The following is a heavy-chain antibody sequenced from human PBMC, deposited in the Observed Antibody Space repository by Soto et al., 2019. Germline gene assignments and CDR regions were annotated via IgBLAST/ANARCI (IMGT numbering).Heavy chain of an antibody. CDR3: ARDRSGPFDY. D-gene: IGHD6-19*01. Sequence: GASVKVSCKASGGTFSSYAISWVRQAPGQGLEWMGGIIPIFGTANYAQKFQGRVMITADESTSTAYMELSSLRSEDTAVYYCARDRSGPFDYWGQGTLVTVSS. J-gene: IGHJ4*02. V-gene: IGHV1-69*13. CDR2: IIPIFGTA. CDR1: GGTFSSYA.